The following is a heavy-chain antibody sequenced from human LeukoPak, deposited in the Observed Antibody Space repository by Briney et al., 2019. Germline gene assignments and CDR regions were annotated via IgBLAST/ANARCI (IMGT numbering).Heavy chain of an antibody. V-gene: IGHV3-33*01. CDR3: ARDSIAAAGFDY. Sequence: GGSLRLSCAASGFTFSSYGMHWVRQAPGKGLEWVAVIWYDGSNKYYADSVKGRFTISRDSSKNTLYLQMNSLRAEDTAVYYCARDSIAAAGFDYWGQGTLVTVSS. D-gene: IGHD6-13*01. CDR2: IWYDGSNK. CDR1: GFTFSSYG. J-gene: IGHJ4*02.